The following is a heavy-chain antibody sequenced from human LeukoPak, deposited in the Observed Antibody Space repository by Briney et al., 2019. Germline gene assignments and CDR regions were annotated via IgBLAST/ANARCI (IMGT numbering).Heavy chain of an antibody. V-gene: IGHV3-48*02. Sequence: HTGRSLRLSCAASGFTFSSYSMNWVRQAPGKGLEWVSYISSSSSMIYYADSVKGRFTISRDNAKNSLYLQMKSLRDEDTAIYYCARDYGDLPARVPYFDYWGQGTLVTVSS. J-gene: IGHJ4*02. D-gene: IGHD4-17*01. CDR1: GFTFSSYS. CDR2: ISSSSSMI. CDR3: ARDYGDLPARVPYFDY.